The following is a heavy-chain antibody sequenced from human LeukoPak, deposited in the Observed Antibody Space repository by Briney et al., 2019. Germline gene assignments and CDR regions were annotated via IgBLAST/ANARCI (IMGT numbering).Heavy chain of an antibody. J-gene: IGHJ4*02. D-gene: IGHD1-26*01. CDR1: GFTFSNAW. V-gene: IGHV3-15*01. Sequence: GGSLRLSCAASGFTFSNAWMSWVRQAPGKGLEWVGRIKSKTDGGTTDYAAPVKGRFTISIDDSKNTLYLQMNSLKTEDTAVYYCTTDSIVGATTPDYWGQGTLVTVSS. CDR3: TTDSIVGATTPDY. CDR2: IKSKTDGGTT.